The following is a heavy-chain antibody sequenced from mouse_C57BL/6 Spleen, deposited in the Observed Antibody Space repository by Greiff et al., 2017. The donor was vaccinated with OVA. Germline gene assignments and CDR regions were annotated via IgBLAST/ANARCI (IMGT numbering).Heavy chain of an antibody. J-gene: IGHJ2*01. V-gene: IGHV1-42*01. D-gene: IGHD2-2*01. CDR3: ARAPVYYGYDGYYFDY. CDR2: INPSTGGT. CDR1: GYSFTGYY. Sequence: VQLKQSGPELVKPGASVKISCKASGYSFTGYYMNWVKQSPEKSLEWIGEINPSTGGTTYNQKFKAKATLTVDKSSSTAYMQLKSLTSEDSAVYYCARAPVYYGYDGYYFDYWGQGTTLTVSS.